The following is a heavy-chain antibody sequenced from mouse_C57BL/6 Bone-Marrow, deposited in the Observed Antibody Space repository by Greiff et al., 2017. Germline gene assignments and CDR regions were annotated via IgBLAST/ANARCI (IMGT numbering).Heavy chain of an antibody. CDR2: IKSKSSNYAT. CDR3: VREWGLRRGGFDY. J-gene: IGHJ2*01. V-gene: IGHV10-3*01. CDR1: GFTFNTYA. Sequence: EVQLVESGGGLVQPKGSLKLSCAASGFTFNTYAMHWVCQAPGKGLEWVARIKSKSSNYATYYSDSVKDRFTISRNDSQIMLYLQMNNLKTEDTAIDYCVREWGLRRGGFDYWGQGTTLTVSA. D-gene: IGHD2-2*01.